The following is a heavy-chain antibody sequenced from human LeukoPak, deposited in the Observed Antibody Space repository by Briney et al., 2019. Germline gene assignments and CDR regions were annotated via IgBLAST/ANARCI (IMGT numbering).Heavy chain of an antibody. CDR1: GFTFSTSW. D-gene: IGHD6-6*01. J-gene: IGHJ4*02. CDR3: AWYSRSSEAY. V-gene: IGHV3-7*01. Sequence: GGSLRLSCAASGFTFSTSWMSWVRLAPGRGLEWVAYIKQDGSEKNYVDSVKGRFTISRDNAKDSLYLQMNSLRVEDTAMYYCAWYSRSSEAYWGQGTLVTVSS. CDR2: IKQDGSEK.